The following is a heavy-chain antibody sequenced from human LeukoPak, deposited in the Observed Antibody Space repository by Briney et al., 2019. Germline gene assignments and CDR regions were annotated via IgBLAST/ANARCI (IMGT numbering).Heavy chain of an antibody. Sequence: PGGSLRLSCAASGFAFSSYWMSWVRQAPGKGLEWVANIKQDGSEKYYVDSVKGRFTISRDNAKNSVYLQINSLRAEDTAVYYCARAGSSWLGFDPWGQGTLVTVSS. J-gene: IGHJ5*02. D-gene: IGHD6-13*01. V-gene: IGHV3-7*01. CDR3: ARAGSSWLGFDP. CDR1: GFAFSSYW. CDR2: IKQDGSEK.